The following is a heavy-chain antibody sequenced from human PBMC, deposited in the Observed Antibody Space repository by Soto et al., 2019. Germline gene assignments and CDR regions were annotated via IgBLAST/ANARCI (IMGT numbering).Heavy chain of an antibody. CDR3: ARDHKDRSSSWAFDI. CDR1: GGSVTTDDG. J-gene: IGHJ3*02. Sequence: QVLLQESGPGLVKPSETLSLTCTLSGGSVTTDDGWYWVRQAPGKGLVWIGELSHSGILIYNPSLKSRDTISRGTSTTQVSLRLNAVTAADTAVYYCARDHKDRSSSWAFDIWDQGTMVTVSS. D-gene: IGHD3-16*02. CDR2: LSHSGIL. V-gene: IGHV4-4*02.